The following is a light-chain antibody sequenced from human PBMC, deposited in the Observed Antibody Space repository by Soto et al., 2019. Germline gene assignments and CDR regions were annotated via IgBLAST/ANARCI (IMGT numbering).Light chain of an antibody. CDR2: DVS. CDR3: SSYTSSSTLVV. CDR1: SSDVGGYNY. V-gene: IGLV2-14*01. Sequence: QSALTQPASVSGSPGQSITISCTGTSSDVGGYNYVSWYQQHPGKAPKLMIYDVSNRHSGVSNRFSGSKSGNTASLTISGRQAEDEADYYCSSYTSSSTLVVFGGGTKVTVL. J-gene: IGLJ2*01.